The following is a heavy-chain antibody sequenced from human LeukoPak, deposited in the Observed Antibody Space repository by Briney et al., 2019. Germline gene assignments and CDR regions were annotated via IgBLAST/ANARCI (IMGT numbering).Heavy chain of an antibody. Sequence: GGSLRLSCAASGFTFSNYAMSWVRQAPGKGLEWFSGISGSDDATYYADSVKGRFTISRDNSKITLYLQMNSLRAEDTAVYYCAKEICSGGSCYTALYYYYYYGMDVWGQGTTVTVSS. CDR2: ISGSDDAT. CDR1: GFTFSNYA. CDR3: AKEICSGGSCYTALYYYYYYGMDV. V-gene: IGHV3-23*01. D-gene: IGHD2-15*01. J-gene: IGHJ6*02.